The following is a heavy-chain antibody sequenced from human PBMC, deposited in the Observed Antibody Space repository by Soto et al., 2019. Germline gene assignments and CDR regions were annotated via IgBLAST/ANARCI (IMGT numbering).Heavy chain of an antibody. CDR1: GSTFTIYW. V-gene: IGHV5-51*01. D-gene: IGHD3-22*01. CDR3: ARHGYYDSICYWTYYHDLMAV. Sequence: GEYLKISCKGSGSTFTIYWIGWVRQMPGKGLEWMGNIYPGDSDIRYSPSFQGQVTISVDKSITTAYLQWSSLKATDTAMYYCARHGYYDSICYWTYYHDLMAVPGQRTTVIVSS. CDR2: IYPGDSDI. J-gene: IGHJ6*02.